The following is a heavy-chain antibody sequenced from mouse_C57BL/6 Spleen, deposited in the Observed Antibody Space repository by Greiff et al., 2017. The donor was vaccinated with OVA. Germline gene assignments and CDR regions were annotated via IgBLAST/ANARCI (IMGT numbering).Heavy chain of an antibody. V-gene: IGHV5-6*02. CDR1: GFTFSSYD. CDR2: ISSGGSYT. D-gene: IGHD2-3*01. CDR3: ARRDGYYAMDY. J-gene: IGHJ4*01. Sequence: EVKLQESGGDLVKPGGSLKLSCAASGFTFSSYDMSWVRQTPDKRLEWVATISSGGSYTYYPDSVKGRFTISRDNAKNTLYLQMSSLKSEDTAMYYCARRDGYYAMDYWGQGTSVTVSS.